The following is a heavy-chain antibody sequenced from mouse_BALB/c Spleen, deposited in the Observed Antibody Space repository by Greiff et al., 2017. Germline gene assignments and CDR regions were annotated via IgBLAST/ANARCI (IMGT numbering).Heavy chain of an antibody. J-gene: IGHJ4*01. CDR3: AGITTVVAPYAMDY. CDR2: IYPYNGGT. CDR1: GYTFTDYN. D-gene: IGHD1-1*01. V-gene: IGHV1S29*02. Sequence: VQLQQSGPELVKPGASVKISCKASGYTFTDYNMHWVKQSHGKSLEWIGYIYPYNGGTGYNQKFKSKATLTVDNSSSTAYMELRSLTSEDSAVYYCAGITTVVAPYAMDYWGQGTSVTVSS.